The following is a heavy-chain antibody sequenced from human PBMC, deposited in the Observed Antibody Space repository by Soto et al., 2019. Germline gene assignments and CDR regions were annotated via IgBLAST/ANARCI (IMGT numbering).Heavy chain of an antibody. Sequence: SETLSLTCAVSGVSISSHFWSWIRQPPGKGLEWIGYIYDSGTNYNPSLKSRLTMSIDTSRNQFSLKLSSVTAADTAVYYCERTIAAANTVRWFDPWGQGTLVTVSS. CDR1: GVSISSHF. V-gene: IGHV4-59*11. CDR2: IYDSGT. J-gene: IGHJ5*02. CDR3: ERTIAAANTVRWFDP. D-gene: IGHD6-13*01.